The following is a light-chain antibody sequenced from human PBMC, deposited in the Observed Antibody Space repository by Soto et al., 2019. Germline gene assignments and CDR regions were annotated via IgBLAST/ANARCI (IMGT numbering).Light chain of an antibody. CDR1: SSNIGSGYD. Sequence: QSVLTQPPSVSGAPGQRVTISCIGSSSNIGSGYDVHWYQQFPRTAPKLLISGDSNRPSGVPDRISGSKSGTSASLAISGLQAEDEADYYCQSHDSSLSAYVFGTGTKLTVL. CDR2: GDS. V-gene: IGLV1-40*01. CDR3: QSHDSSLSAYV. J-gene: IGLJ1*01.